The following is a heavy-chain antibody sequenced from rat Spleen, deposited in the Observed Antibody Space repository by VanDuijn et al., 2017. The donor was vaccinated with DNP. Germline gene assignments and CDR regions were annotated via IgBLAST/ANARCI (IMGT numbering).Heavy chain of an antibody. Sequence: EVQLVESGGGLLQPGRSLKLSCAASGFTFSDYNMAWVRQAPKKGLEWVATIIYDGGGTYYRDSVKGRFTVSRDNAKSTLYLQMDSLRSEDTATYYCARLILRVWGAMDAWGQGTSVTVSS. CDR2: IIYDGGGT. CDR1: GFTFSDYN. J-gene: IGHJ4*01. D-gene: IGHD1-7*01. V-gene: IGHV5S10*01. CDR3: ARLILRVWGAMDA.